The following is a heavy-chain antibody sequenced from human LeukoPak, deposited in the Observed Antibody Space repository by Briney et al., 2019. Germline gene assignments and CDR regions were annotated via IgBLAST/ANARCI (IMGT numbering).Heavy chain of an antibody. CDR1: RFTLDDYA. CDR3: AKDWVRLGGSDDAFDI. V-gene: IGHV3-9*01. Sequence: GRSLRLSCAASRFTLDDYAMHWVRQAPGKGLEWVSGISWNSGSIGYADFVKGRFTISRDNAKNSLYLQMNSLRAEDTALYYCAKDWVRLGGSDDAFDIWGQGTMVTVSS. J-gene: IGHJ3*02. D-gene: IGHD3-10*01. CDR2: ISWNSGSI.